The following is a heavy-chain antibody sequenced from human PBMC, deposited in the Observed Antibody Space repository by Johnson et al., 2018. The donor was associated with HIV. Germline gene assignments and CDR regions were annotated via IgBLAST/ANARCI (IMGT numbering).Heavy chain of an antibody. D-gene: IGHD6-19*01. V-gene: IGHV3-33*06. CDR1: GFTFSSYG. CDR3: VKDSETSSAPLDGAFDI. J-gene: IGHJ3*02. CDR2: IWYDGSNK. Sequence: LVESGGGVVQPGRSLRLSCAASGFTFSSYGMHWVRQAPGKGLEWVAVIWYDGSNKYYPDSVKGRLTISRDNSKNTLYLQMNNLRSEDTAIYYCVKDSETSSAPLDGAFDIWGQGTTVTVSS.